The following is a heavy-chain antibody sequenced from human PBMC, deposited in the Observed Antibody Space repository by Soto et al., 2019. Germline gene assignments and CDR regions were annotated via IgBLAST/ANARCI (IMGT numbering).Heavy chain of an antibody. CDR3: ARRRGYSYGYGLDY. Sequence: GGSLRLSCAASGFTFSSYAMHWVRQAPGKGLEWVAVISYDGSNKYYADSVKGRFTISRDNSKNTLYLQMNSLRAEDTAVYYCARRRGYSYGYGLDYWGQGTLVTVSS. CDR1: GFTFSSYA. D-gene: IGHD5-18*01. J-gene: IGHJ4*02. CDR2: ISYDGSNK. V-gene: IGHV3-30-3*01.